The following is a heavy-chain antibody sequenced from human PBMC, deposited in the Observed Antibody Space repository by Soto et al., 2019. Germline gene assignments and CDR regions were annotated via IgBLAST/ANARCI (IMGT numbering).Heavy chain of an antibody. CDR2: ISGSGGST. Sequence: EVQLLESGGGLVQPGGSLRLSCAASGFTFSSYAMSWVRQAPGKGLEWVSAISGSGGSTYYADSVKCRFTISRDNSKNTLYLQMNSLRAEDTAVYYCAKAGCSGGSCYHFDYWGQGTLVTVSS. CDR3: AKAGCSGGSCYHFDY. V-gene: IGHV3-23*01. D-gene: IGHD2-15*01. CDR1: GFTFSSYA. J-gene: IGHJ4*02.